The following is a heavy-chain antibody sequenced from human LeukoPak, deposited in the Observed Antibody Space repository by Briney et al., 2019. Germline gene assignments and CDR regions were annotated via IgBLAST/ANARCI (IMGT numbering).Heavy chain of an antibody. V-gene: IGHV3-30*02. CDR3: AKDPLGDYSGSYIDC. D-gene: IGHD1-26*01. CDR2: IRYDGSNK. Sequence: PGGSLRLSRAASGFTFSSYGMHWVRQAPGKGLEWVAFIRYDGSNKYYADSVKGRFTISRDNSKNTLYLQMNSLGAEDTAVYYCAKDPLGDYSGSYIDCWGQGTLVTVSS. J-gene: IGHJ4*02. CDR1: GFTFSSYG.